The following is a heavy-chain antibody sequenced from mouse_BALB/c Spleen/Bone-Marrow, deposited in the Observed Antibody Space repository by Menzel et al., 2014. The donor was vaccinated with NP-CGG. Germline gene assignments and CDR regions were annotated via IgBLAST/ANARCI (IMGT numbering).Heavy chain of an antibody. CDR2: INPYNGGT. J-gene: IGHJ4*01. CDR3: ARSGLYYGNYLYAMDY. CDR1: GYSFTGYT. V-gene: IGHV1-18*01. D-gene: IGHD2-1*01. Sequence: VQLQRSGPELVKPGASVKISCKASGYSFTGYTMNWVKQSHGKNLEWIGLINPYNGGTSYNQRFKGKATLTVDKSSSTAYMEFLSLTSEDSAVYYCARSGLYYGNYLYAMDYWSQGTSVTVSS.